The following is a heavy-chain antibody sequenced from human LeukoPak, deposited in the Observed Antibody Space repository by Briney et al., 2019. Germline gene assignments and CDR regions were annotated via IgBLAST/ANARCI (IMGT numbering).Heavy chain of an antibody. J-gene: IGHJ3*01. Sequence: GGSLRLSCTGSGFPFSVYLMHWVRQAPGEGLTWVSRINSDGTVINYADSVSGRFTISRDNARNTLFLQMDSLRVDDTAIYYCAREEARVEGEDAFDVWGRGTMVIVSS. CDR1: GFPFSVYL. D-gene: IGHD3-16*01. CDR2: INSDGTVI. CDR3: AREEARVEGEDAFDV. V-gene: IGHV3-74*01.